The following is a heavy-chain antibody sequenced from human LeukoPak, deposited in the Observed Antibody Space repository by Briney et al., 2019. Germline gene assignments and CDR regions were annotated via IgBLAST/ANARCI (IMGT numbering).Heavy chain of an antibody. J-gene: IGHJ6*02. Sequence: ASVKVSCKASGYTFTGYYMHWVRQAPGQGLEWMGCINPNSGGTNYAQKFQGRVTMTRDTSISTAYMELSRLRSDDTAVYYCARAYLYYDILTGYHNYYGMDVWGQGTTVTVSS. V-gene: IGHV1-2*02. CDR2: INPNSGGT. CDR1: GYTFTGYY. D-gene: IGHD3-9*01. CDR3: ARAYLYYDILTGYHNYYGMDV.